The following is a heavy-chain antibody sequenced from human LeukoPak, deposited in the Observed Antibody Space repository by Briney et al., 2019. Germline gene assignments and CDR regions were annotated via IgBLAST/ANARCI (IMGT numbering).Heavy chain of an antibody. CDR3: ARGGDSSGYYYGVLGWFDP. Sequence: GASVKGSCKASGYTLTSYYMHWVRQAPGQGLEWMGIINPSGGSTSYAQKFQGRVTMTRDTSTSTVYMELSSLRSEDTAVYYCARGGDSSGYYYGVLGWFDPWGQGTLVTVSS. CDR1: GYTLTSYY. V-gene: IGHV1-46*01. D-gene: IGHD3-22*01. CDR2: INPSGGST. J-gene: IGHJ5*02.